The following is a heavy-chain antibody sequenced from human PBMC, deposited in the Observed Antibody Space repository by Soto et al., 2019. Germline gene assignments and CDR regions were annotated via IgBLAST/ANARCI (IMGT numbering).Heavy chain of an antibody. J-gene: IGHJ6*02. CDR3: ARDDCSSTSCYEGDYYYYGMDV. CDR1: GFTFSSYS. D-gene: IGHD2-2*01. Sequence: EVQLVESGGGLVQPGGSLRLSCAASGFTFSSYSMNWVRQAPGKGLEWVSYISSSSSTIYYADSVKGRFTISRDNATNSLYLQMNSLRAEDTAVYYCARDDCSSTSCYEGDYYYYGMDVWGQGTTVTVSS. CDR2: ISSSSSTI. V-gene: IGHV3-48*01.